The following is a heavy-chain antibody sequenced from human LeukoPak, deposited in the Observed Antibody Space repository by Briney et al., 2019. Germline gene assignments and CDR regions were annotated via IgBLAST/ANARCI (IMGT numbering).Heavy chain of an antibody. Sequence: GRSLRLSCAASGFTFSSYAMSWVRQAPGKGLEWVSAISGSGGSTYYADSVKGRFTISRDNSKNTLYLQMNSLRAEDTAVYYCAKDNTYYDILTGYYPSYFDYWGQGTLVTVSS. CDR2: ISGSGGST. CDR3: AKDNTYYDILTGYYPSYFDY. V-gene: IGHV3-23*01. D-gene: IGHD3-9*01. J-gene: IGHJ4*02. CDR1: GFTFSSYA.